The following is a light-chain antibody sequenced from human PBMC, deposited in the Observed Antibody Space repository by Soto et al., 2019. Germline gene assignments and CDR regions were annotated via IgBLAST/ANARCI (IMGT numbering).Light chain of an antibody. Sequence: QSVLTQPPSVSGAPGQRVTISFTGSSSNIGAGYDVHWYQQLPGTAPKLLIYGNSNRPSGVPDRFAGSKSGTSGSLAITGLQAEDEADYYCQSYDSSLSGWVFGGGTKLTVL. V-gene: IGLV1-40*01. CDR3: QSYDSSLSGWV. J-gene: IGLJ3*02. CDR2: GNS. CDR1: SSNIGAGYD.